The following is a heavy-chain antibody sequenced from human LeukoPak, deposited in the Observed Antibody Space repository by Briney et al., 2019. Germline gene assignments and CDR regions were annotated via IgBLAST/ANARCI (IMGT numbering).Heavy chain of an antibody. J-gene: IGHJ3*01. CDR3: GRDFGLVGTKRSFDL. Sequence: PGGSLRLSCAVSGFRVSDYYMSWVRQAPGKGLEWVGLIRDSGEAFYADSVKGRFTISRDNAKNSVDLQMNSLRAEDTAVYYCGRDFGLVGTKRSFDLWGQGTMVTVSS. CDR1: GFRVSDYY. V-gene: IGHV3-69-1*01. D-gene: IGHD1-7*01. CDR2: IRDSGEA.